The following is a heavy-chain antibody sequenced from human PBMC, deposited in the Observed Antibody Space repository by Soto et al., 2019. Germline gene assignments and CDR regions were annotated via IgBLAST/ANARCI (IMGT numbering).Heavy chain of an antibody. CDR2: IYYSGSN. CDR1: VCSISSYY. J-gene: IGHJ6*01. V-gene: IGHV4-59*01. CDR3: ASSCSGDNYYYYGMEF. Sequence: PSETLSLTCTCSVCSISSYYWSCIGHPPGKGLEWIGYIYYSGSNNYNPSLKSRVTISVDTYKNQFSLKLSSVTAADTAVYYCASSCSGDNYYYYGMEFWGQGTPVSVS. D-gene: IGHD6-19*01.